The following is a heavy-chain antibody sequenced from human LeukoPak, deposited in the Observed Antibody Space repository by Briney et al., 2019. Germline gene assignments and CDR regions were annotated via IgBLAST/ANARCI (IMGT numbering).Heavy chain of an antibody. D-gene: IGHD3-3*01. CDR2: ISSSATYT. CDR1: GFSFSDYY. V-gene: IGHV3-11*03. J-gene: IGHJ3*02. CDR3: ARSFYDFLNGPYEEAFDM. Sequence: GALRLSCAASGFSFSDYYVNWIRQAPGKGLEWVSYISSSATYTDYAESVKGRFTVSRDNAKNSLYLQMNSLRAEDTAVYYCARSFYDFLNGPYEEAFDMWGQGTMVTVSS.